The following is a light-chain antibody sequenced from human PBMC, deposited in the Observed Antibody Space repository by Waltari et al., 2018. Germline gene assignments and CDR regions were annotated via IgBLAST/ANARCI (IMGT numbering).Light chain of an antibody. CDR1: KLGDKS. CDR2: QDG. CDR3: QAWDSIHVV. J-gene: IGLJ2*01. V-gene: IGLV3-1*01. Sequence: SYELTQPPSVSVSPGQTASITCSGDKLGDKSACWDQQKPGQSLVLVIYQDGKRPSGIPGRFSGSNSGNTATLTISGTQAMDEADYYCQAWDSIHVVFGGGTKLTVL.